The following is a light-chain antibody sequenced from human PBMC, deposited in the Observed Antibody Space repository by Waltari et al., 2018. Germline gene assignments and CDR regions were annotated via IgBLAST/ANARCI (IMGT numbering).Light chain of an antibody. V-gene: IGKV1-39*01. J-gene: IGKJ1*01. CDR1: QSISSY. Sequence: DIQMTQSPSSLSASVGDRVTITCRASQSISSYLNWYQQKPGKAPKLLIYAACSLQSGVPSRFSGSGSGTDFTLTISSLQPEDFATYYCQQSYSTPLWTFGQGTKVEIK. CDR2: AAC. CDR3: QQSYSTPLWT.